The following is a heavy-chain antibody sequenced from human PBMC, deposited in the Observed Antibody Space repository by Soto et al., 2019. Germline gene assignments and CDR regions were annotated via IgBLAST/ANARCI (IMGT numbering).Heavy chain of an antibody. CDR3: ARGRVRLLWFGESRWFDP. J-gene: IGHJ5*02. V-gene: IGHV4-34*01. Sequence: PSETLSLTCAVYGGSFSGYYWSWIRQPPGKGLEWIGEINHSGSTNYNPSLKSRVTISVDTSKNQFSLKLSSVTAADTAVYYCARGRVRLLWFGESRWFDPWGQGTLVTVS. CDR1: GGSFSGYY. D-gene: IGHD3-10*01. CDR2: INHSGST.